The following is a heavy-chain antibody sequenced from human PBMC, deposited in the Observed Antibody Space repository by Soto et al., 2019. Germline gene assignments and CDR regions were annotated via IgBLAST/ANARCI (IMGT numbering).Heavy chain of an antibody. D-gene: IGHD4-4*01. CDR3: ASKEVTQDY. Sequence: QLQLQESGPGLVKPSETLSLTCTVSGGSISSSSYYWGWIRQPPGKGLEWIGTIYYTGSTYYNPSLKSRVTISVDTSKNPFSLKLSSVTASDTAVYYCASKEVTQDYWGQGTLVTVSS. J-gene: IGHJ4*02. V-gene: IGHV4-39*01. CDR2: IYYTGST. CDR1: GGSISSSSYY.